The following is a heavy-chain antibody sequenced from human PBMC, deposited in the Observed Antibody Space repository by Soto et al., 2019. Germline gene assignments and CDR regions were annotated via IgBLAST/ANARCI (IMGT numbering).Heavy chain of an antibody. D-gene: IGHD1-26*01. V-gene: IGHV3-23*01. Sequence: GGSLRLSCAASGFTFSSYAMSWVRQGSGKGLEWVSAISGSGGTTYYADSVKGRFTISRDSSKNTLYLHMNSLRAEDTAVYYCAKESGSTYYYWGQGNLVTVSS. J-gene: IGHJ4*02. CDR1: GFTFSSYA. CDR3: AKESGSTYYY. CDR2: ISGSGGTT.